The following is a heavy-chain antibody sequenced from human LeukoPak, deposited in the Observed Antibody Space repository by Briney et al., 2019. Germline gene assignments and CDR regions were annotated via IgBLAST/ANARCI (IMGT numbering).Heavy chain of an antibody. V-gene: IGHV3-48*03. J-gene: IGHJ4*02. Sequence: GRSLRLSCAASAFTFSTYEMNWVRQAPGKGLEWISYTSSSGSTIYYADSVKGRFTISRDNAKNSLYLQTNSLRAEDTAVYYCARGGATIDSWGQGTLVTVSS. CDR3: ARGGATIDS. D-gene: IGHD1-14*01. CDR1: AFTFSTYE. CDR2: TSSSGSTI.